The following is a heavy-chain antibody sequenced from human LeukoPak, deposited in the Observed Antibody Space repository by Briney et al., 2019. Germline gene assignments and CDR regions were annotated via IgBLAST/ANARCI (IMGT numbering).Heavy chain of an antibody. CDR3: AKSNNDSGKKYFDY. D-gene: IGHD3-22*01. J-gene: IGHJ4*02. V-gene: IGHV3-66*01. CDR2: INSGGGT. Sequence: PGGSLRLSCAASGFTVSSNYMSWVRQAPGKGLEWVSFINSGGGTSYTDSVKGRFTISRDNSKNTLYLQMNSLRAEDTAVYYCAKSNNDSGKKYFDYWGQGTQVTVSS. CDR1: GFTVSSNY.